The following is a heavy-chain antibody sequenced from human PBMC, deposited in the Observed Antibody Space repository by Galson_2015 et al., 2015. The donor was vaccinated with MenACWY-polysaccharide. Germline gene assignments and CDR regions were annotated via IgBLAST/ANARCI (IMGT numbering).Heavy chain of an antibody. Sequence: SCAASGYTFTGYYMHWVRQAPGQGLEWMGWINPNSGGTNYAQKFQGRVTMTRDTSISTAYMELSRLRSDDTAVYYCAREGYDSSGEARDAFDIWGQGTMVTVSS. CDR2: INPNSGGT. J-gene: IGHJ3*02. CDR3: AREGYDSSGEARDAFDI. CDR1: GYTFTGYY. V-gene: IGHV1-2*02. D-gene: IGHD3-22*01.